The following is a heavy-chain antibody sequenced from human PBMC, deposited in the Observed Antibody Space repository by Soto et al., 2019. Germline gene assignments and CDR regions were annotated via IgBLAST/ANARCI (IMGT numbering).Heavy chain of an antibody. CDR1: GYTGTGYY. CDR2: INSNSGGT. J-gene: IGHJ5*02. CDR3: ARDVSIAARPLGWFDP. Sequence: ASVKVSCLASGYTGTGYYMHWVRPAPARGLAWMGWINSNSGGTNYAQKFQGRVTMHRDTSISTAYMELSRLRSDDTAVYYCARDVSIAARPLGWFDPWGQGTLVTVSS. V-gene: IGHV1-2*02. D-gene: IGHD6-6*01.